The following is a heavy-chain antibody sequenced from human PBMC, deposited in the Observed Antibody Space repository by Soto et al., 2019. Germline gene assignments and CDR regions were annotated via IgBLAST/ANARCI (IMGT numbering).Heavy chain of an antibody. V-gene: IGHV3-23*01. J-gene: IGHJ4*02. CDR2: ISASGGST. Sequence: GGSLRLSCVASGFTFDRYALSWVRQAPGKGLEWVSAISASGGSTYSADSVKGRFTISRDNSKNTLYLQMNSLRAEDTAVYYCARGSRIILMIYTVNLDYWGQGTLVTVSS. CDR1: GFTFDRYA. CDR3: ARGSRIILMIYTVNLDY. D-gene: IGHD2-8*01.